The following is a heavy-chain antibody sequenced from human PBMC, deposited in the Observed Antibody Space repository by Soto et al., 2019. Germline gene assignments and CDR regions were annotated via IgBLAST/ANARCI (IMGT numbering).Heavy chain of an antibody. D-gene: IGHD2-21*02. CDR2: IYYSGST. CDR1: GGSISSYD. CDR3: ASVMVAYSGGDCYLPEYFQH. V-gene: IGHV4-59*01. Sequence: XGTLSLPGTVSGGSISSYDWSWIRQPPGKGLEWIGYIYYSGSTNYNPSLKSRVTISVDTSKNQFSLKLSSVTAADTAVYYCASVMVAYSGGDCYLPEYFQHWGQGTLVTVSS. J-gene: IGHJ1*01.